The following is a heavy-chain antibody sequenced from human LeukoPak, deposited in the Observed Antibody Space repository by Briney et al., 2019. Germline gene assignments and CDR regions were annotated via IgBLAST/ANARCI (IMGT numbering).Heavy chain of an antibody. CDR1: GGSVTSGGFY. J-gene: IGHJ5*02. CDR2: IYYTGST. D-gene: IGHD3-10*01. CDR3: ARHSGSGSLSRPFDP. Sequence: ASETLSLTCSVSGGSVTSGGFYWGCLRQPPGKGPEWIATIYYTGSTYYNPSLNSRVTVSIDTSKNQFSLRLTSVTATDTAVYHCARHSGSGSLSRPFDPWGQGTLVTVSS. V-gene: IGHV4-39*01.